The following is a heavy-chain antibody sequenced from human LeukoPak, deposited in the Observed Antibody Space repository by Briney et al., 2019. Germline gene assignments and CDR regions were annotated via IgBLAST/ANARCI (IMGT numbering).Heavy chain of an antibody. J-gene: IGHJ4*02. D-gene: IGHD3-22*01. CDR1: GGTFSSYA. CDR3: ARHLYYDSSGYPNAIDY. Sequence: GASVKVSCKASGGTFSSYAISWVRQAPGQGLEWMGRIIPILGIANYAQKFQGRVTITADKSTSTAYMELSSLRSEDTAVYYCARHLYYDSSGYPNAIDYWGQGTLVTVSS. CDR2: IIPILGIA. V-gene: IGHV1-69*04.